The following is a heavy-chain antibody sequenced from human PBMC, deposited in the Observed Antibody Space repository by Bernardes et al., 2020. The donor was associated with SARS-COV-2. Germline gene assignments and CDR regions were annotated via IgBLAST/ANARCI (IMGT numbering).Heavy chain of an antibody. V-gene: IGHV4-39*01. D-gene: IGHD3-9*01. CDR2: IYYSGST. CDR3: ARHRYDILTGSAGFDP. J-gene: IGHJ5*02. CDR1: GGSISSSSYY. Sequence: ETLSLTCSVSGGSISSSSYYWGWIRQPPGKGLEWIGSIYYSGSTYYNPSLKSRVTISVDTSKNQFSLKLSSVTAADTAVYYCARHRYDILTGSAGFDPWGQGTLVTVSS.